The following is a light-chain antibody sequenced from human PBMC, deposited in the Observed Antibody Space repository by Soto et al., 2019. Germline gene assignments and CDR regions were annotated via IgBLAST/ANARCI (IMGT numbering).Light chain of an antibody. CDR3: QEYNTWPWT. CDR1: QSVNSN. V-gene: IGKV3-15*01. J-gene: IGKJ1*01. Sequence: IVLTQSPATLSLSHGEKATLSCRASQSVNSNLAWYQQKLGQAPRVLIFGASTRATGIPARFSGSGSGTEFSLTINSLQSEDFAVYYCQEYNTWPWTFGQGTKVDI. CDR2: GAS.